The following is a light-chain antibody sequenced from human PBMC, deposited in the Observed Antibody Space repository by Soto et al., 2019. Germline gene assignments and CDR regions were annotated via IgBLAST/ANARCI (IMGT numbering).Light chain of an antibody. CDR3: SSYTRSSTSYV. CDR1: SSYVGGYNY. Sequence: QSALTQPASVSGSPGQSITISCTGTSSYVGGYNYVSWYQQHPGKAPKLMIYEVSNRPSRVSNRFSGSKSGNTASLTISGLQAEDEADYYCSSYTRSSTSYVFGTGTKLTVL. J-gene: IGLJ1*01. CDR2: EVS. V-gene: IGLV2-14*01.